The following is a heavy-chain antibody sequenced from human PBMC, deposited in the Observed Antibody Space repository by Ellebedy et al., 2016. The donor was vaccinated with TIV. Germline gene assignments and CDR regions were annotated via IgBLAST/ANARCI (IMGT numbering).Heavy chain of an antibody. J-gene: IGHJ3*02. CDR3: ARLPCGSTSCGGVAFDI. CDR1: GYTFTDYG. V-gene: IGHV1-18*01. Sequence: ASVKVSXKASGYTFTDYGISWVRQAPGQGLEWMGWISAYNRNTNYAEKLQGRVTMTTDTSASTAYMELWRLRSDDTAVYYCARLPCGSTSCGGVAFDIWGQGTMVTVS. D-gene: IGHD2-2*01. CDR2: ISAYNRNT.